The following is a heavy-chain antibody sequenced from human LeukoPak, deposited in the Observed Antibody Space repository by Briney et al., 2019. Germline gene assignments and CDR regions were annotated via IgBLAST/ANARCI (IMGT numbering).Heavy chain of an antibody. CDR2: ISASGGRS. CDR3: AKEMALGIAVAGFFDF. CDR1: GFTFSNSA. V-gene: IGHV3-23*01. D-gene: IGHD6-19*01. J-gene: IGHJ4*02. Sequence: GGSLRLSCAASGFTFSNSAINWVRQAPGKGLEWVSPISASGGRSYYADSVRDRFTISRDNSKNMLHLKMSSLRAEDTAVYNCAKEMALGIAVAGFFDFWGQGTLVTVSS.